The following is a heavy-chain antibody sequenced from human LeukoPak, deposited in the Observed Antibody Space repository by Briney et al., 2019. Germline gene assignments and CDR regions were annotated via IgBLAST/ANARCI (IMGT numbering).Heavy chain of an antibody. CDR3: ARRGAGRFRYAFDY. CDR1: GDSIRSNC. V-gene: IGHV4-59*08. J-gene: IGHJ4*02. Sequence: SETLSLTCTVSGDSIRSNCWSWIRQPPGKGLEWIGYINYSGSTKYNPSLRGRVTISLDTSKNQFSLKLNSVTAADTAVYNCARRGAGRFRYAFDYWGQGTLVTVSS. D-gene: IGHD3-10*01. CDR2: INYSGST.